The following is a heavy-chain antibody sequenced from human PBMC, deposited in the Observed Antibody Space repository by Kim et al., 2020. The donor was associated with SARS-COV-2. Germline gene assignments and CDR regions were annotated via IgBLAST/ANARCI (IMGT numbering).Heavy chain of an antibody. D-gene: IGHD3-16*01. CDR3: ARDARSYYYYSMDV. V-gene: IGHV3-11*05. Sequence: ADCVKGRFTVSRNNARNSVHLQMNSLRVDDTAVYYCARDARSYYYYSMDVWGPGTTVTVS. J-gene: IGHJ6*02.